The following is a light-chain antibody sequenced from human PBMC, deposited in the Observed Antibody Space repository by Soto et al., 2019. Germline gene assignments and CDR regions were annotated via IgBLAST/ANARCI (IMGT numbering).Light chain of an antibody. CDR1: STDVGEYNY. J-gene: IGLJ2*01. V-gene: IGLV2-8*01. CDR3: SSFVGAPVI. Sequence: QSVLTQPPSASGSPGQSVTIPCAGTSTDVGEYNYVSWYQQHPGKVPKLIIFEVNKRPSGVPDRFSGSKSGDTASLTVSGLQAEDEAEYYCSSFVGAPVIFGGGTKLTVL. CDR2: EVN.